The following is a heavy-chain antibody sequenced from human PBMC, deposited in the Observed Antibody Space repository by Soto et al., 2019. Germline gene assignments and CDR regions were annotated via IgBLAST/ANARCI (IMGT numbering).Heavy chain of an antibody. D-gene: IGHD6-19*01. CDR2: IYHSGST. V-gene: IGHV4-4*02. Sequence: PSETLSLTCAVSGGSISSSNWWSWVRQPPGKGLEWIGEIYHSGSTNYNPSLKSRVTISVDKSKNQFSLKLSSVTAADTAVYYCARDIGYSSGWHVGFDYWGQGTLVTVSS. CDR1: GGSISSSNW. J-gene: IGHJ4*02. CDR3: ARDIGYSSGWHVGFDY.